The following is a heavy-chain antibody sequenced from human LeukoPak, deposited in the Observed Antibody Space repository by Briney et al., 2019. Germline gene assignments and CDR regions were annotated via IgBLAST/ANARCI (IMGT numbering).Heavy chain of an antibody. J-gene: IGHJ6*03. V-gene: IGHV4-59*01. Sequence: SETLSLTCTVSGGSISSYYWSWIRQPPGKGLEWIGYIYYSGSTNYNPSLKSRVTISVDTSKNQFSLKLSSVTAADTAVYYCARGPNSTLYYYYMDVWGKGTTVTVSS. CDR2: IYYSGST. CDR3: ARGPNSTLYYYYMDV. CDR1: GGSISSYY. D-gene: IGHD1-1*01.